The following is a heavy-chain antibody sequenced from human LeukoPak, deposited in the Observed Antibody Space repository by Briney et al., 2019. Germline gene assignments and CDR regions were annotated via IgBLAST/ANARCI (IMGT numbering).Heavy chain of an antibody. Sequence: SETLSLTCTVSGGSISSYYWSWIRQPPGKGLEWIGYIYYSGNTNYNPSLKSRVTISLDTSKNQFSLKLSSVTAADTAVYYCARNNAEDYFDYWGQGTLVTVSP. V-gene: IGHV4-59*01. J-gene: IGHJ4*02. CDR1: GGSISSYY. D-gene: IGHD2-8*01. CDR2: IYYSGNT. CDR3: ARNNAEDYFDY.